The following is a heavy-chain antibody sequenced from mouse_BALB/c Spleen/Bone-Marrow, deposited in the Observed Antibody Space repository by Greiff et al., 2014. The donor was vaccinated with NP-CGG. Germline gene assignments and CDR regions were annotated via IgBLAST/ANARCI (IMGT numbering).Heavy chain of an antibody. J-gene: IGHJ2*01. CDR3: ARYYYGYYFDY. V-gene: IGHV14-3*02. CDR2: IDPANGNT. CDR1: GFNIKDTY. D-gene: IGHD1-2*01. Sequence: VQLQQSGAELVKPGASVKLSCTASGFNIKDTYMHWVKQRPEQGLEWIGRIDPANGNTKYDPKFQGKATVTADTSSNTAYLQLSSLTSEDTAVYYCARYYYGYYFDYWGQGATLTVSS.